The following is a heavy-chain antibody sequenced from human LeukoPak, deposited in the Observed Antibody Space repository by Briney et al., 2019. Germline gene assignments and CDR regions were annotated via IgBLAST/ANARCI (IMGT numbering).Heavy chain of an antibody. Sequence: LETLSLTCAVSGYSISSGYYWGWIRQPPGKGLEWIGSIYHSGSTYYNPSLKSRVTISVDTSKNQFSLKLSSVTAADTAVYYCARGLVSCSGGSCYSGIDYWGQGTLVTVSS. D-gene: IGHD2-15*01. CDR3: ARGLVSCSGGSCYSGIDY. CDR2: IYHSGST. J-gene: IGHJ4*02. CDR1: GYSISSGYY. V-gene: IGHV4-38-2*01.